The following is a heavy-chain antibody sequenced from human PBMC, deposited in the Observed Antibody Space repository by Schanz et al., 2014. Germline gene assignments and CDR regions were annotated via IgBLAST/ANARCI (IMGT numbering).Heavy chain of an antibody. CDR1: GYTFTTYA. CDR2: INTGSGDT. J-gene: IGHJ4*02. D-gene: IGHD3-3*01. Sequence: QVQLVQSGAEVKKPGASVRVSCKASGYTFTTYAMSWVRQAPGQRLEWMGWINTGSGDTKYPQKLQGRVTMTTDTSTSTAYMELRSLRSDDTAVYYCARSAGRDFWSGYYTRFDYWGQGTLVTVSS. V-gene: IGHV1-18*01. CDR3: ARSAGRDFWSGYYTRFDY.